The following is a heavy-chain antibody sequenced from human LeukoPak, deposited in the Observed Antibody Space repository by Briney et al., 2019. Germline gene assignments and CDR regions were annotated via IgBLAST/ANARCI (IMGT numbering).Heavy chain of an antibody. D-gene: IGHD2-2*02. Sequence: GESLKISCKGSGCSFTNYWIGWVRQMPGKGLEWMGISYPGDFDTRYSPSFQGQVTISADKSVSTAYLQWSNLKASDTAMYYCAKCSGTICYMGYFDYWGQGTLVTVSS. J-gene: IGHJ4*02. CDR1: GCSFTNYW. CDR2: SYPGDFDT. CDR3: AKCSGTICYMGYFDY. V-gene: IGHV5-51*01.